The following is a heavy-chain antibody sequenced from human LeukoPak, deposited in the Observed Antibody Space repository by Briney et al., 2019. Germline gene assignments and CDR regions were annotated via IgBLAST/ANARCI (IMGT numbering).Heavy chain of an antibody. CDR3: ARDGATYYYDSSGYYYGEYFQH. CDR1: GESFSGYY. Sequence: KPSETLSLTCVVCGESFSGYYWGWIRQPPGKGLEWIGSISYSGSTYYNPSLKSRVTISVDTSKNQFSLKLSSVTAADTAVYYCARDGATYYYDSSGYYYGEYFQHWGQGTLVTVSS. D-gene: IGHD3-22*01. J-gene: IGHJ1*01. V-gene: IGHV4-39*07. CDR2: ISYSGST.